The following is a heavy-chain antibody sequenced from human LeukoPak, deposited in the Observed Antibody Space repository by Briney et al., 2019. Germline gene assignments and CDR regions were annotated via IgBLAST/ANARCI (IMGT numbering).Heavy chain of an antibody. J-gene: IGHJ6*02. CDR1: GFTVSSNY. D-gene: IGHD3-10*01. CDR3: ARDAHTGSGTYWGGVDYYYGMDV. Sequence: GGSLRLSCAASGFTVSSNYMSWVRQAPGKGLEWVSVIYSGGSGGSTYYADSVKGRFTISRDNSKNTLYLQMNSLRAEDTAVYYCARDAHTGSGTYWGGVDYYYGMDVWGQGTTVTVSS. CDR2: IYSGGSGGST. V-gene: IGHV3-66*01.